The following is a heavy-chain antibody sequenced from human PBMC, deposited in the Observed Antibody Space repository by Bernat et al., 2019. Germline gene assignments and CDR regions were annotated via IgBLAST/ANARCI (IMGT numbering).Heavy chain of an antibody. Sequence: QVQLQQWGAGLLKPSETLSLTCAVYGGSFSGYYWSWIRQPPGKGLEWIGEINHSGSTNYNPSLKSRVTISVDTSKNQFSLKLSSVTAADTAVYYCARWGYCTGGLCYQYYYYYMDVWGKGTTVTVSS. CDR1: GGSFSGYY. CDR2: INHSGST. J-gene: IGHJ6*03. CDR3: ARWGYCTGGLCYQYYYYYMDV. D-gene: IGHD2-8*02. V-gene: IGHV4-34*01.